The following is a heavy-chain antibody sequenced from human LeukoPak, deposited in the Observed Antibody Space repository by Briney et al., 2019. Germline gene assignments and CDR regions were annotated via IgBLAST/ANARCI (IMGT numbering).Heavy chain of an antibody. CDR2: IIPIFGSA. CDR1: GGTFSTYA. CDR3: ARAKSDRDFWSGYSPRGYFDY. D-gene: IGHD3-3*01. Sequence: SVKVSCKASGGTFSTYAISWVRQAPGQGLEWMGGIIPIFGSANYAQKFQGRVTITADKSTSTVYMELSSLRSEDTAVYYCARAKSDRDFWSGYSPRGYFDYWGQGTLVTVSS. J-gene: IGHJ4*02. V-gene: IGHV1-69*06.